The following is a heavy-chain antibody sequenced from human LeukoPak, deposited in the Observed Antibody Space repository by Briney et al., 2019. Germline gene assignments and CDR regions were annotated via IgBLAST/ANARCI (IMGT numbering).Heavy chain of an antibody. Sequence: GGSLRLSCAASGFTFSSYGMNWVRQAPGKGLEWVAVISYDGSNKYYADSVKGRFTISRDNSKNTLYLQMNRLRAEDTALYYCARGGPPGAVAGYFDYWGQGTLVTVSS. CDR2: ISYDGSNK. V-gene: IGHV3-30*03. CDR1: GFTFSSYG. D-gene: IGHD6-19*01. CDR3: ARGGPPGAVAGYFDY. J-gene: IGHJ4*02.